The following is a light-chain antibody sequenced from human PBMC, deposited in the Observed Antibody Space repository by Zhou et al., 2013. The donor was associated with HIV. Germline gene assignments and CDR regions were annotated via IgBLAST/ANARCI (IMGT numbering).Light chain of an antibody. CDR2: DAS. Sequence: EIVMTQSPATLSVSPGERATLSCRASQSVSSNVAWYQQKPGQAPRLLIYDASTRATGIPARFSGSGSGTDFTLTISSLEPEDFAVYYCQQRSNWPRTFGQGTKVEIK. CDR3: QQRSNWPRT. J-gene: IGKJ1*01. V-gene: IGKV3-11*01. CDR1: QSVSSN.